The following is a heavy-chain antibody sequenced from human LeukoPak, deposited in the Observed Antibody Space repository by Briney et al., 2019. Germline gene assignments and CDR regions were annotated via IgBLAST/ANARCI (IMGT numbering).Heavy chain of an antibody. V-gene: IGHV3-48*03. J-gene: IGHJ4*02. CDR3: AREGTTFDY. CDR1: GFTFSSYE. CDR2: ITSSGSSI. Sequence: GGSLRLSCAASGFTFSSYEMNWVRQAPGKGLEWVSYITSSGSSIYYADSVKGRFTISRDNARNSLYLQMISLRAEDTAVYYCAREGTTFDYWGQGTLVTVSS. D-gene: IGHD4-11*01.